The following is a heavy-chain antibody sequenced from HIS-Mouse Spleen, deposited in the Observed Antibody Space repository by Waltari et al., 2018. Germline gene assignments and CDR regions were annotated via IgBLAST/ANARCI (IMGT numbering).Heavy chain of an antibody. V-gene: IGHV4-39*07. Sequence: QLQLQESGPGLVKPSETLSLTCTVSVCSIRSSSYHWGGIRQPPGKGLEWIGSIYYRGSTYYNPSLKSRVTISVDTSKNQFSLKLSSVTAADTAVYYCAREIPYSSSWYDWYFDLWGRGTLVTVSS. CDR1: VCSIRSSSYH. J-gene: IGHJ2*01. CDR2: IYYRGST. D-gene: IGHD6-13*01. CDR3: AREIPYSSSWYDWYFDL.